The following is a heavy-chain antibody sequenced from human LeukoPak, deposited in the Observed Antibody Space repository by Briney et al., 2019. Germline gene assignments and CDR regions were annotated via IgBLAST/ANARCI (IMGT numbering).Heavy chain of an antibody. V-gene: IGHV3-23*01. CDR2: ISGSGSTI. CDR1: GFIFSSYG. D-gene: IGHD4-11*01. Sequence: GGSLRLSCAASGFIFSSYGMSWVRQAPGKGLEWVSAISGSGSTIYYADSVKGRFTISRDNSKNTLYLQMNSLRAEDTAVYYCAKSRTTVTTSQSFDYWGQGTLVTVSS. CDR3: AKSRTTVTTSQSFDY. J-gene: IGHJ4*02.